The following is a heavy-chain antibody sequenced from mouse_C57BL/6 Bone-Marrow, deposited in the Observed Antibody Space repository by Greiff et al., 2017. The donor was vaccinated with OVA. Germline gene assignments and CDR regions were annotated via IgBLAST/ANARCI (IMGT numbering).Heavy chain of an antibody. D-gene: IGHD1-1*01. J-gene: IGHJ2*01. CDR2: IYPGGGYT. CDR1: GYTFTNYW. Sequence: VQLQQSGAELVRPGTSVKLSCKASGYTFTNYWIGWVKQRPGHGLEWIGDIYPGGGYTNYNEKFKGKATLTADTSSSTAYMQFSSLTSEDSAIYCCARGSYGCSCDDWGQGTTLTVSS. CDR3: ARGSYGCSCDD. V-gene: IGHV1-63*01.